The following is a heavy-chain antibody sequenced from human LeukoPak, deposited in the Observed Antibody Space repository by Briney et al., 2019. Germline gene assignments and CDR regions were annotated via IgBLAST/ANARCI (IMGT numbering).Heavy chain of an antibody. CDR3: ASGSGYSSSWYYFDY. D-gene: IGHD6-13*01. Sequence: PGGSLRLSCAASGFTFSSYSMNWVRQAPGKGLEWVSYISSSSSTIYYAGSVKGRFTISRDNAKNSLYLQMNSLRAEDTAVYYCASGSGYSSSWYYFDYWGQGTLVTVSS. V-gene: IGHV3-48*04. CDR2: ISSSSSTI. J-gene: IGHJ4*02. CDR1: GFTFSSYS.